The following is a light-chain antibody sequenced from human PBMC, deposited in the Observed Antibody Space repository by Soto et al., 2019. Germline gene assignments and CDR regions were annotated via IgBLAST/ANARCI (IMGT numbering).Light chain of an antibody. V-gene: IGKV3-15*01. Sequence: EIVMTQSPDTLSVSPGERATLSCRASQSVSSNLAWYQQKPGQAPRLLIYDASTRAPGFPARFSGSGSGTEFTLTITSMQSADFAVYYCHHYNSWPYTFGQGTKVDIK. CDR1: QSVSSN. CDR2: DAS. J-gene: IGKJ2*01. CDR3: HHYNSWPYT.